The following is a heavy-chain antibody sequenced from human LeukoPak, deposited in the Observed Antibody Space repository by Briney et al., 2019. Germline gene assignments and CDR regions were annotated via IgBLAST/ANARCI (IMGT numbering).Heavy chain of an antibody. D-gene: IGHD2-2*01. CDR1: GFSFSSYA. V-gene: IGHV3-7*03. Sequence: GGSLRLSCAASGFSFSSYAMHWVRQAPGKGLEWVANIKQDGSEKYYVDSVKGRFTISRDNAKNSLYLQMNSLRAEDTAVYYCTTDPIVVVPAAPGLDYGMDVWGKGTTVTVSS. J-gene: IGHJ6*04. CDR3: TTDPIVVVPAAPGLDYGMDV. CDR2: IKQDGSEK.